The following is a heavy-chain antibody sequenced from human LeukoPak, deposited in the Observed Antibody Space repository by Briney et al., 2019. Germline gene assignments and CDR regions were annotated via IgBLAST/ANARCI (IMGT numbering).Heavy chain of an antibody. D-gene: IGHD3-22*01. CDR3: AKEGDVVVTLSYYFDC. J-gene: IGHJ4*02. V-gene: IGHV3-23*01. CDR1: GFTFSDYA. CDR2: FSVSGGNT. Sequence: GGSLRLSCAVSGFTFSDYAMSWVRQAPGRGLEWVSSFSVSGGNTYYADSVKGRFTISRDNSKNMLYLQMNSLTAEDSAVYYCAKEGDVVVTLSYYFDCWGQGTLVTVSS.